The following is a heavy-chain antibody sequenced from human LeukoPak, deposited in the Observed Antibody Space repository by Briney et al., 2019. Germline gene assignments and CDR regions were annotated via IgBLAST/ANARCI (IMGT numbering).Heavy chain of an antibody. V-gene: IGHV1-18*01. D-gene: IGHD3-10*01. J-gene: IGHJ5*02. Sequence: GASVKVSCTASGYTFTSYGISWVRQAPGQGLEWMGWISAYNGNTNYAQKLQGRVTMTTDTSTSTAYMELRSLRSDDTAVYYCARDQAGYYGSGNNWFDPWGQGTLVTVSS. CDR1: GYTFTSYG. CDR3: ARDQAGYYGSGNNWFDP. CDR2: ISAYNGNT.